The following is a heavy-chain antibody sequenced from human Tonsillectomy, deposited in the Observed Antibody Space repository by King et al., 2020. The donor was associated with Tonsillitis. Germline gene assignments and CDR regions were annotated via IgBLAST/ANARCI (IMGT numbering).Heavy chain of an antibody. CDR1: GFTLSNAW. D-gene: IGHD6-25*01. CDR3: TSSGY. CDR2: IKSKTDGGTI. J-gene: IGHJ1*01. Sequence: VQLVESGGGLVKPGGSLRLSCAASGFTLSNAWMSWVRQAPGRGLEWVARIKSKTDGGTIDYAAPVKGRFTISKNDSINTLYLQMNSLKTEDTAVYYCTSSGYSGRGTLSTVSS. V-gene: IGHV3-15*01.